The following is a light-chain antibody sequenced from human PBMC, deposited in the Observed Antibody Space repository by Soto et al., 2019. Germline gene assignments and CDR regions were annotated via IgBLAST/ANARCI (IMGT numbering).Light chain of an antibody. Sequence: QSVLTQTPSVSGAPGQKITMSCTGSSSNIGAGYDVHWYQQLPGAAHRLLIYADNNRPSGVPDRFSASNSGTSASLAITGLQGEDEAVYYCQSYDTSLSGVIFGAGTTLTVL. CDR1: SSNIGAGYD. CDR3: QSYDTSLSGVI. J-gene: IGLJ2*01. V-gene: IGLV1-40*01. CDR2: ADN.